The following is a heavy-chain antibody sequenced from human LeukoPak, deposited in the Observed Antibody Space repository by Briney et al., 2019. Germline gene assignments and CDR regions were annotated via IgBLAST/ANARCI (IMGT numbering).Heavy chain of an antibody. Sequence: GGSLRLSCPVSGFTFSSYAMSWVRQASGRGLEWVSVISTSGESAYYADSVKGRFTISRDNSKNTLYLQMNSLRAEDTAVYYCAKDRGSGYHYFDYWGQGTLVTVSS. CDR1: GFTFSSYA. CDR2: ISTSGESA. V-gene: IGHV3-23*01. J-gene: IGHJ4*02. CDR3: AKDRGSGYHYFDY. D-gene: IGHD3-22*01.